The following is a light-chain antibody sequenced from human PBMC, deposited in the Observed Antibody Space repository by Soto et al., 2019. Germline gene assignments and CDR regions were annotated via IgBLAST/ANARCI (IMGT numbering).Light chain of an antibody. J-gene: IGLJ2*01. CDR3: CSYAGSSTFLVV. CDR1: SSDVGSYNL. CDR2: EGS. Sequence: QSALTQPASVSGSPGQSITISCTGTSSDVGSYNLVSWYQQHPGKAPKLMIYEGSKRPSGVSNRFSGSKSGNTASLTISGLQAEDEADYYCCSYAGSSTFLVVFGGGTQVTVL. V-gene: IGLV2-23*01.